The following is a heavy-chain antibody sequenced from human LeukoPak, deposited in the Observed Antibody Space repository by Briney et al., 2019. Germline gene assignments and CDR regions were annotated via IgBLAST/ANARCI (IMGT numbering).Heavy chain of an antibody. CDR2: IYPGDSDT. D-gene: IGHD3-10*01. Sequence: GESLKISCKGSGYSFTCYWIGWVRQMPGKGLEWMGIIYPGDSDTRYSPSFQGQVTISADKSISTAYLQWSSLKASDTAMYYCAKITMVRGVIIWFDPWGQGTLVTVSS. CDR1: GYSFTCYW. V-gene: IGHV5-51*01. CDR3: AKITMVRGVIIWFDP. J-gene: IGHJ5*02.